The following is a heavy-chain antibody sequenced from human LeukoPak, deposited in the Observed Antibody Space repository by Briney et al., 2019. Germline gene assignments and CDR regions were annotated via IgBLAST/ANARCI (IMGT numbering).Heavy chain of an antibody. D-gene: IGHD3-3*01. CDR3: ARAGGSYYDFWSGYYPVDY. Sequence: SETLSLTCTVSDDSISDYYRGWIRQPPGKGLEWIGYIYYSGSTNYNPSLKSRVTISVDTSKNQFSLKLSSVTAADTAVYYCARAGGSYYDFWSGYYPVDYWGQGTLVTVSS. J-gene: IGHJ4*02. V-gene: IGHV4-59*01. CDR2: IYYSGST. CDR1: DDSISDYY.